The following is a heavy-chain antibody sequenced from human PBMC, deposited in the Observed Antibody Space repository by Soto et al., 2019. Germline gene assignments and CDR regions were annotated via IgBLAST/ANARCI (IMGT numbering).Heavy chain of an antibody. J-gene: IGHJ4*02. CDR2: IYYSGST. Sequence: SETLSLTCTVSGGSISSYYWSWIRQPPGKGLEWIGYIYYSGSTNYNPSLKSRVTISVDTSKNQFSLKLSSVTAADTAVYYCARKLYGDYQPFDYWGQGTLVTVSS. CDR1: GGSISSYY. V-gene: IGHV4-59*08. D-gene: IGHD4-17*01. CDR3: ARKLYGDYQPFDY.